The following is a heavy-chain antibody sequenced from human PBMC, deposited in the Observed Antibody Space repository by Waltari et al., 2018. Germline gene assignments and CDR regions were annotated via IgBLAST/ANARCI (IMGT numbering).Heavy chain of an antibody. CDR2: ISADGTWK. Sequence: EVQLVESGGGLVQPGGSLRLSCTASGFTFSGYWMHWVRQTPEKGLVVFLRISADGTWKTYADTARGRFAISRDNAKNTLYLQMDRLRVEDAALYFCVRGNPAAHVSGAVGLDRWGQGTLVTVSS. CDR3: VRGNPAAHVSGAVGLDR. J-gene: IGHJ5*02. D-gene: IGHD3-16*01. V-gene: IGHV3-74*01. CDR1: GFTFSGYW.